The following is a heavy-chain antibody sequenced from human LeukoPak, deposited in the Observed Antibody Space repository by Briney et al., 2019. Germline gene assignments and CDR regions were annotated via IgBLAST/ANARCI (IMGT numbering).Heavy chain of an antibody. CDR1: GGSVTSGTYH. J-gene: IGHJ5*02. CDR2: VYFDGGT. Sequence: SVTLSLTCSVSGGSVTSGTYHWGWIRQPPGKGLEWIGSVYFDGGTHYKPSLQSRVTISVDTSKNQFSLRLSSVTAADPALYYCARDHYYDGRGRFDPWGQGTLVTVSS. V-gene: IGHV4-39*07. CDR3: ARDHYYDGRGRFDP. D-gene: IGHD3-16*01.